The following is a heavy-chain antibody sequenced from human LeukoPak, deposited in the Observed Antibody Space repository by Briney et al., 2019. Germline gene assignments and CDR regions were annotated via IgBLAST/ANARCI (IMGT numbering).Heavy chain of an antibody. CDR3: ARGFRDIVVVVAATFTGFDY. CDR2: INHSGST. Sequence: SETLSLTCAVYGGSFSGYYWSWIRQLPGKGLEWIGEINHSGSTNYNPSLKSRVTISVDTSKNQFSLKLSSVTAADTAVYYCARGFRDIVVVVAATFTGFDYWGQGTLVTVSS. V-gene: IGHV4-34*01. CDR1: GGSFSGYY. D-gene: IGHD2-15*01. J-gene: IGHJ4*02.